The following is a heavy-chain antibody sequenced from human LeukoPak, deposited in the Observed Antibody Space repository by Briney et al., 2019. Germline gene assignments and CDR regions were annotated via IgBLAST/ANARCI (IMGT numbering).Heavy chain of an antibody. CDR3: ARLAYTSSAIGFDY. Sequence: GDSLKISFQGSGYSFTSYWIGWVRQMPWKSLEWMGNVYPGDSDTRYSPSFQGQVIISADKSISTAYLQWSSLKASDTAMYYCARLAYTSSAIGFDYWGQGTLVTVSS. V-gene: IGHV5-51*01. D-gene: IGHD6-6*01. J-gene: IGHJ4*02. CDR1: GYSFTSYW. CDR2: VYPGDSDT.